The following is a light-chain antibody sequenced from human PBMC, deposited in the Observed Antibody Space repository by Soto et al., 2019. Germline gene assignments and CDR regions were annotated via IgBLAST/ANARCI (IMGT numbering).Light chain of an antibody. CDR3: QHYVTSLTT. CDR2: GAS. Sequence: EIVLTQSPGTLSLSPGERATLSCRASQSVSSSYLAWYQQKPGQAPRLLIYGASSRATGIPDRFIGSGSGTHFTLTISRLEPEDFAVYYCQHYVTSLTTFGQGTKVDIK. V-gene: IGKV3-20*01. CDR1: QSVSSSY. J-gene: IGKJ1*01.